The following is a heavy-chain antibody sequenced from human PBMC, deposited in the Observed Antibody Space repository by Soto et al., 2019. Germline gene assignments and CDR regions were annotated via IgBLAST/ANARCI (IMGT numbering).Heavy chain of an antibody. CDR2: ISGSGDTT. CDR1: GFTFSTYA. CDR3: ARGFRYFDD. Sequence: GGSLRLSCAASGFTFSTYAMTWVRQAPGKGLECVSVISGSGDTTHDADSVKGRFTISRDNSKNTLYLQMNSLRAEDTAIYYCARGFRYFDDWGQGTLVTV. D-gene: IGHD3-9*01. V-gene: IGHV3-23*01. J-gene: IGHJ4*02.